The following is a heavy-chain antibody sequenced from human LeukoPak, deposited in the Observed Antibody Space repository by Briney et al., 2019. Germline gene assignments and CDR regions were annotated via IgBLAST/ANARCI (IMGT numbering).Heavy chain of an antibody. Sequence: GGSLRLSCAASGFSFSSYGMSWVRQAPGKGLEWVSAISGSGGSTYYADSVKGRFTISRDNSKNTLYLQMNSLRAEDTAVYYCAKDPEPERSWPNWFDPWGQGTLVTASS. V-gene: IGHV3-23*01. CDR3: AKDPEPERSWPNWFDP. CDR2: ISGSGGST. J-gene: IGHJ5*02. D-gene: IGHD1-26*01. CDR1: GFSFSSYG.